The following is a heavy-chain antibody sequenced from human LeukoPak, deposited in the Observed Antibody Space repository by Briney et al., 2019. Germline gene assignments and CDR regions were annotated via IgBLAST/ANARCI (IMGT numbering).Heavy chain of an antibody. V-gene: IGHV3-23*01. Sequence: GGSLRLSCVASGFTFTSYAMCWVRQAPGKGLESVSTARASGGITYYADSVKGRFTISRDSSKNTLHLQMNSLRAEDTAVYYCAKVMAAAGTWFFDYWSQGALVTVSS. CDR1: GFTFTSYA. CDR3: AKVMAAAGTWFFDY. CDR2: ARASGGIT. D-gene: IGHD6-13*01. J-gene: IGHJ4*02.